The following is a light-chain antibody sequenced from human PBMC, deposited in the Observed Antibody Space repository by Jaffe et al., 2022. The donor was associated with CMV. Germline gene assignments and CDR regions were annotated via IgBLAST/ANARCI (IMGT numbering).Light chain of an antibody. CDR1: QSVSSK. J-gene: IGKJ2*01. CDR3: QQYNNWPPYT. V-gene: IGKV3-15*01. CDR2: GAS. Sequence: EIVMTQSPATLSVSPGERATLSCRASQSVSSKLAWYQQKPGQAPRLLIYGASTRATGIPARFSGSGSGTEFTLTISSLQSEDFAVYYCQQYNNWPPYTFGQGTKLKIK.